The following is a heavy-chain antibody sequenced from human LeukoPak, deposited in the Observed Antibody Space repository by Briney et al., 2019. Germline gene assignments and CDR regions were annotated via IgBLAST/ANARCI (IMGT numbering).Heavy chain of an antibody. D-gene: IGHD5-18*01. CDR2: INHSGST. J-gene: IGHJ4*02. V-gene: IGHV4-39*01. CDR3: ARHGRGGYSYGTWKYYFDY. CDR1: GGSISSSSYY. Sequence: SETLSLTCTVSGGSISSSSYYWGWIRQPPGKGLEWIGEINHSGSTNYNPSLKSRVTISVDTSKNQFSLKLSSVTAADTAVYYCARHGRGGYSYGTWKYYFDYWGQGTLVTVSS.